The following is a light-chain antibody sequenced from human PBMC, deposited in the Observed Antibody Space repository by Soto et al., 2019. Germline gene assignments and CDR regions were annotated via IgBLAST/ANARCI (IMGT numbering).Light chain of an antibody. CDR2: DAS. CDR1: HIVDND. Sequence: TVMTQSPDTLSLSPVVRATLCYRPSHIVDNDLAWYQRKPGPPPSLLIYDASTMATGIPARFSGSQYGTEFTLTLSTLLSEDFAVYFCTQYNNWPLTFGGGTKLDIK. J-gene: IGKJ4*01. V-gene: IGKV3D-15*01. CDR3: TQYNNWPLT.